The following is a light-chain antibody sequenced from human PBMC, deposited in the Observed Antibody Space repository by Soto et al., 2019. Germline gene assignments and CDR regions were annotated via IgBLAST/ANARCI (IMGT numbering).Light chain of an antibody. CDR3: NSHERSKIRV. J-gene: IGLJ3*02. V-gene: IGLV2-14*01. Sequence: QSALTQPASVSGSPGQSITISCTGTSSDVGGYNYVSWFQQHPGKAPKLLIYEVSRRPSGISDRFTGSKSGNTASLTISGLQAADEADYYCNSHERSKIRVFGGGTKLTVL. CDR1: SSDVGGYNY. CDR2: EVS.